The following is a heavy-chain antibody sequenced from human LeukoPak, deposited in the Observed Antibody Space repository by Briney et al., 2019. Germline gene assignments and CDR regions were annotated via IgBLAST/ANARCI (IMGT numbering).Heavy chain of an antibody. CDR2: INHSGST. CDR1: GGSFSGYY. Sequence: SETLSLTCAVYGGSFSGYYWSWIRQPPGKGLECIGEINHSGSTNYNPSLKSRVTISVDTSKNQFSLKLSSVTAADTAVYYCARRSLVAATRRPFDYWGQGTLVTVSS. CDR3: ARRSLVAATRRPFDY. J-gene: IGHJ4*02. D-gene: IGHD2-15*01. V-gene: IGHV4-34*01.